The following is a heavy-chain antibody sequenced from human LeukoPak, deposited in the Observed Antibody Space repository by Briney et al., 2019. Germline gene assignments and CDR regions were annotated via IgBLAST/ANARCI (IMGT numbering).Heavy chain of an antibody. CDR3: VVTYYYGSGIDY. D-gene: IGHD3-10*01. V-gene: IGHV4-39*07. J-gene: IGHJ4*02. CDR1: GGSFSSYY. Sequence: SETLSLTCAVYGGSFSSYYWGWIRQPPGKGLEWIGSIYYSGSTYYNPSLRSRVTISVDTSKNQFSLKLSSVTAADTAVYYCVVTYYYGSGIDYWGQGTLVTVSS. CDR2: IYYSGST.